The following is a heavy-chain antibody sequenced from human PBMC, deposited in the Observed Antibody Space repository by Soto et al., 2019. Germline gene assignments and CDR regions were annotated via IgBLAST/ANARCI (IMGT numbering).Heavy chain of an antibody. CDR3: ASPTIFGVVMHPEAPAFDM. CDR2: IYYSGST. V-gene: IGHV4-39*01. J-gene: IGHJ3*02. Sequence: PSETLSLTCTVSGGSISSSSYYWGWIRQPPGKGLERLGSIYYSGSTSYNPSLKSRVPLSVDTSKNEFSLKLSSVTAADTAVYYCASPTIFGVVMHPEAPAFDMWGEGTMVTV. CDR1: GGSISSSSYY. D-gene: IGHD3-3*01.